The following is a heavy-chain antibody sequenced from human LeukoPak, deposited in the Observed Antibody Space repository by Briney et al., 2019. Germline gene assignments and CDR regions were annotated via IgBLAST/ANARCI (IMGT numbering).Heavy chain of an antibody. J-gene: IGHJ6*03. CDR1: GYTFTSYG. Sequence: ASVKVSCKASGYTFTSYGISWVRQAPGQGLEWMGWISAYNGNTNYAQKLQGRVTMTTDTSTSTAYMELRSLRSDDTAVYYCARRGYSYGYDYYYYMDVWGKGTTVTVSS. CDR3: ARRGYSYGYDYYYYMDV. D-gene: IGHD5-18*01. CDR2: ISAYNGNT. V-gene: IGHV1-18*01.